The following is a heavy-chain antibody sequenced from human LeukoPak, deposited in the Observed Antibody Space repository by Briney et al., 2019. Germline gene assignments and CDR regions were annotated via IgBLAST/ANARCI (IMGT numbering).Heavy chain of an antibody. D-gene: IGHD4-17*01. V-gene: IGHV5-51*01. CDR2: IYPGDSDT. CDR3: VRGDYGTY. Sequence: GESLKISCKGSGYTFTNYWIGWVRQMPGKGLEWMGIIYPGDSDTKYSPSFQGQVTISVDKSISTAYLQWNSLKASDTAMYYCVRGDYGTYWGQGTLVTVSS. CDR1: GYTFTNYW. J-gene: IGHJ4*02.